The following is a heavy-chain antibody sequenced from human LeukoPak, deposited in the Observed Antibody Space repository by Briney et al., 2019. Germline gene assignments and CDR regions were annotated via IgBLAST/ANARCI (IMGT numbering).Heavy chain of an antibody. Sequence: GGSVRLSCAASGFTFANYAMSWVRQAPGKGLKWVSAISDSGGNTYSADSVKGRFTISRDNSKNTLYLQMNSLRAEDTAVYYCAKKYSTGLDPWGQGTLVTVSS. CDR2: ISDSGGNT. D-gene: IGHD2/OR15-2a*01. V-gene: IGHV3-23*01. CDR1: GFTFANYA. CDR3: AKKYSTGLDP. J-gene: IGHJ5*02.